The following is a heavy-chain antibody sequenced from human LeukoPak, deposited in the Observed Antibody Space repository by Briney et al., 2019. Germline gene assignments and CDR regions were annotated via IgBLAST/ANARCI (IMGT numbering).Heavy chain of an antibody. CDR2: ISGSGGST. Sequence: GGTLRLSCAASGFTFNSYGMSWVRQAPGKGLEWVSAISGSGGSTYYADSVKGRFTISRDNSKNTLYLQMNSLRAEDTAVYYCAKDRTVRGVMKTNWFDPWGQGTLVTVSS. CDR1: GFTFNSYG. D-gene: IGHD3-10*01. CDR3: AKDRTVRGVMKTNWFDP. V-gene: IGHV3-23*01. J-gene: IGHJ5*02.